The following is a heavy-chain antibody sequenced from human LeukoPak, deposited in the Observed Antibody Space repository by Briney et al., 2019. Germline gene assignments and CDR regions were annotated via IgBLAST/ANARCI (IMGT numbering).Heavy chain of an antibody. D-gene: IGHD5-24*01. CDR1: GGTFSSYA. J-gene: IGHJ3*02. Sequence: SVKVSCKASGGTFSSYAISWVRQAPGQGLEWMGGIIPIFGTANYAQKFQGRVTITTDESTSTAYMELSSLRSEDTAVYYCARVRRDGYNFRLDAFDIWGQGTMVTVSS. CDR2: IIPIFGTA. V-gene: IGHV1-69*05. CDR3: ARVRRDGYNFRLDAFDI.